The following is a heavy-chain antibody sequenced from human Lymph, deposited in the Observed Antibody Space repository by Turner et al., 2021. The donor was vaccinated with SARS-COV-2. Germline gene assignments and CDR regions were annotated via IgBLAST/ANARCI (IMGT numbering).Heavy chain of an antibody. D-gene: IGHD2-15*01. V-gene: IGHV1-69*01. J-gene: IGHJ4*02. CDR1: GGTFSSPA. CDR2: IIPIFGTA. Sequence: QVQLVQSGAEVKKPGSSVKVSCKASGGTFSSPAISWVRQAPGQGLEWMGGIIPIFGTANYAQRFQGRVTITADESTSTAYMELRSLRSEDTAVYYCARGAAYCSGGSCYRKGFDYWGQGTPVTVS. CDR3: ARGAAYCSGGSCYRKGFDY.